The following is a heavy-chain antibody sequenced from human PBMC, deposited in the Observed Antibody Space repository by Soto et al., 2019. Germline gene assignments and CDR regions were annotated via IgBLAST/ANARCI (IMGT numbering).Heavy chain of an antibody. CDR1: GYTFTDHG. CDR2: VSSYNGNT. J-gene: IGHJ4*02. D-gene: IGHD3-10*01. V-gene: IGHV1-18*01. CDR3: AREVEGSYSPADF. Sequence: QVQLVQSGPEVKKPGASVTVSCKTSGYTFTDHGIDWVRQAPGQGLEWVGWVSSYNGNTNYAYNLKDRVIMTTDASTCTAYMELRGLRSDDTAVYYCAREVEGSYSPADFWGQGTPVTVSS.